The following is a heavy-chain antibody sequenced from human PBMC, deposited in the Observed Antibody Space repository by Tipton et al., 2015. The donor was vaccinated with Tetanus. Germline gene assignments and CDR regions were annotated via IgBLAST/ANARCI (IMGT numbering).Heavy chain of an antibody. J-gene: IGHJ4*02. D-gene: IGHD6-6*01. CDR3: ARDSSLYSSSSFYFDY. Sequence: SCAASGFTFSSYAMHWVRQAPGKGLEWVAVISYDGSNKYYADSVKGRFTISRDNSKNTLYLQMNSLRAEDTAVYYCARDSSLYSSSSFYFDYWGQGTLVTVSS. CDR1: GFTFSSYA. V-gene: IGHV3-30-3*01. CDR2: ISYDGSNK.